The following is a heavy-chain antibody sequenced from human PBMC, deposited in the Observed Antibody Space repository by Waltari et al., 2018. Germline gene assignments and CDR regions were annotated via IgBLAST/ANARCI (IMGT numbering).Heavy chain of an antibody. D-gene: IGHD3-3*01. V-gene: IGHV3-49*04. CDR2: IRSKMYGWTT. CDR3: ARSLTVSGARYYFDY. J-gene: IGHJ4*02. Sequence: EVQVVDSGGGLVQPGRSLTLSCSTSGFTFGDYGMTWVRQAPGKGLGWVGCIRSKMYGWTTEFAASVKGRFTISRDDSKSIAFLQMDSLGTEDTGVYYCARSLTVSGARYYFDYWGQGALVTVSS. CDR1: GFTFGDYG.